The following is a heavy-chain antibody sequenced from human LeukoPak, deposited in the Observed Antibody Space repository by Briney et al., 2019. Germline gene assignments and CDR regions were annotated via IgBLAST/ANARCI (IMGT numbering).Heavy chain of an antibody. CDR3: ARGRGDYGDNYFDY. J-gene: IGHJ4*02. V-gene: IGHV3-74*01. Sequence: GGSLRLSCAASGFTFSTYWMHWVRQAPGKGLVWVSRIDNGGSTTLYADSVRGRFIISRDNSKNTLYLQMNSLRAEDTAVYYCARGRGDYGDNYFDYWGRGTLVTVSS. CDR1: GFTFSTYW. CDR2: IDNGGSTT. D-gene: IGHD4-17*01.